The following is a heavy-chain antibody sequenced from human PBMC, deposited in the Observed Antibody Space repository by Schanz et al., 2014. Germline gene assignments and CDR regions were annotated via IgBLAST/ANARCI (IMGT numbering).Heavy chain of an antibody. D-gene: IGHD3-22*01. CDR1: GFTSSNAW. J-gene: IGHJ4*02. Sequence: EVQLVESGGGLVKPGGSLRLSCAASGFTSSNAWMSWVRQAPGKGLEWVGRIKTKTDGGTTDYAAPVKGRFTISRDDSTNTLYLQMNSLRAEDTAVYYCAKDLPSDYYIAYWGQGTLVTVSS. CDR2: IKTKTDGGTT. V-gene: IGHV3-15*01. CDR3: AKDLPSDYYIAY.